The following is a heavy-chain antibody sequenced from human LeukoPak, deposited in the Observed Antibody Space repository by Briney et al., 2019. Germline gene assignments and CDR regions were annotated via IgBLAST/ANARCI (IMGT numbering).Heavy chain of an antibody. CDR2: IYYSGST. CDR3: ARGKLGYCSSTSCYKRAFDI. D-gene: IGHD2-2*02. V-gene: IGHV4-39*01. CDR1: GGSISSSSYY. J-gene: IGHJ3*02. Sequence: SETLSLTCTVSGGSISSSSYYWGWIRQPPGKGLEWIGSIYYSGSTYYNPSLKSRVTISVDTSKNQFSLKLSSVTAADTAVYYCARGKLGYCSSTSCYKRAFDIWGQGTMVTVSS.